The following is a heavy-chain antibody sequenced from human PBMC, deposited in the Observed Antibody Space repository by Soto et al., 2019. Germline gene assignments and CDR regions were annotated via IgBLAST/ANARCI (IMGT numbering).Heavy chain of an antibody. CDR3: ARGGGVGVAGSAAFDM. CDR2: INPATGAA. D-gene: IGHD3-3*01. V-gene: IGHV1-2*02. CDR1: GYPVTAYY. J-gene: IGHJ3*02. Sequence: QLHLVQSGAVVKKPGASVTVSCSASGYPVTAYYMHWVRQAPGRGLEWMGGINPATGAAKYTQTFRGRVTMTRDTSTSTGFMELSGPTSEDPAVFYWARGGGVGVAGSAAFDMWGQGTLVTVSS.